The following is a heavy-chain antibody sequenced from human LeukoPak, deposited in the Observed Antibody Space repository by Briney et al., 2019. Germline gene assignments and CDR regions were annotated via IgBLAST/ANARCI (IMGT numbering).Heavy chain of an antibody. D-gene: IGHD3-16*01. Sequence: PGRSLRLSCTASGFTFGDYAMSWVRQAPGKGLVWVSRINSDGSSTSYADSVKGRFTISRDNAKNALYLQMNSLRAEDTAVYYCARPGGMASFDYWGQGTLVTVSS. CDR3: ARPGGMASFDY. V-gene: IGHV3-74*01. CDR2: INSDGSST. CDR1: GFTFGDYA. J-gene: IGHJ4*02.